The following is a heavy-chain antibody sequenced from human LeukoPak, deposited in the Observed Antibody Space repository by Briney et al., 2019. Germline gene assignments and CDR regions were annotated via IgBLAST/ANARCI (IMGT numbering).Heavy chain of an antibody. J-gene: IGHJ3*02. V-gene: IGHV3-23*01. CDR1: GFTFSSYG. CDR3: AWDIVVVPAATGGAFDI. Sequence: GGTLRLSCAASGFTFSSYGMSWVRRAPGKGLEWVSAISGSGGSTYYADSVKGRFTISRDNSKNTLYLQMNSLRAEDTAVYHCAWDIVVVPAATGGAFDIWGQGTMVTVSS. D-gene: IGHD2-2*01. CDR2: ISGSGGST.